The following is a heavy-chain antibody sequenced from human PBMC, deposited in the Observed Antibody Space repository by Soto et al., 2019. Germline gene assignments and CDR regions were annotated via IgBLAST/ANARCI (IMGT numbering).Heavy chain of an antibody. CDR2: ISAYNGNT. D-gene: IGHD2-8*01. V-gene: IGHV1-18*01. CDR1: GYTFISYG. CDR3: ARAGYCTNGVCYMVNWFDP. J-gene: IGHJ5*02. Sequence: VKVSCKVSGYTFISYGISWVRQAPGQGLEWMGWISAYNGNTNYAQKLQGRVTMTTDTSTSTAYMELRSLRSDDTAVYYCARAGYCTNGVCYMVNWFDPWGQGTLVTVSS.